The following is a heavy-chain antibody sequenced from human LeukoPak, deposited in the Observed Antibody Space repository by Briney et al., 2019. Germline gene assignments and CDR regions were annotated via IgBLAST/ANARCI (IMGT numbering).Heavy chain of an antibody. Sequence: ASVKVSCKVSGYTLTELSMHWVRQAPGKGLEWMGGFDPEDGETIYARKFQGRVTMTEDTSTDTAYMELSSLRSEDTAVYYCATAGLRFGESPVFDYWGQGTLVTVSS. CDR3: ATAGLRFGESPVFDY. CDR2: FDPEDGET. J-gene: IGHJ4*02. V-gene: IGHV1-24*01. CDR1: GYTLTELS. D-gene: IGHD3-10*01.